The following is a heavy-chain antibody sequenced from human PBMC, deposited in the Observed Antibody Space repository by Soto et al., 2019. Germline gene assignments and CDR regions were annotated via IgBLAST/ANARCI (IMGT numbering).Heavy chain of an antibody. CDR2: INSDGSST. V-gene: IGHV3-74*01. D-gene: IGHD6-19*01. CDR1: GFTFSSYW. CDR3: AVAVAGPTAIGY. Sequence: EVQLVESGGGLVQPGGSLRLACAASGFTFSSYWMHWVRQAPGKGLVWVSRINSDGSSTSYADPVKGRFTISRDNAKNTLYLQMNSLRAEDTAVYYCAVAVAGPTAIGYWGQGTLVTVSS. J-gene: IGHJ4*02.